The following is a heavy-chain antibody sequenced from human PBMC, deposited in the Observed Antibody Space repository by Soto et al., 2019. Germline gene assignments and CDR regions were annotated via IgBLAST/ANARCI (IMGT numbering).Heavy chain of an antibody. CDR1: GYSFTSYW. CDR2: IYPGDSDT. J-gene: IGHJ4*02. CDR3: ARQREAYCSIGRCPFYY. V-gene: IGHV5-51*01. D-gene: IGHD2-15*01. Sequence: PGESLKISCKGSGYSFTSYWIGWVLQMPVKGLEWMGIIYPGDSDTRYSPSFQGQVTISADKSISTAYLQWSSLKASDTAMYYCARQREAYCSIGRCPFYYWGQGSLVTVSS.